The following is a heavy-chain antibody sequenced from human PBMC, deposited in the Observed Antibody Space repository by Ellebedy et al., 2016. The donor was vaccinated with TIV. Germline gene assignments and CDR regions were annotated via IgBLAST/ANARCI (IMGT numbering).Heavy chain of an antibody. V-gene: IGHV3-15*07. Sequence: PGGSLRLSCAASGLTFSEAWMNWVRQAPGQGLEWVGHIKSRANGETADYAAPVKGRFTISRDDSKDTLYLQMNSLKTENTAVYYCTTNPGVWGDFWGQGTLVTVSS. CDR2: IKSRANGETA. J-gene: IGHJ4*02. D-gene: IGHD2-8*01. CDR3: TTNPGVWGDF. CDR1: GLTFSEAW.